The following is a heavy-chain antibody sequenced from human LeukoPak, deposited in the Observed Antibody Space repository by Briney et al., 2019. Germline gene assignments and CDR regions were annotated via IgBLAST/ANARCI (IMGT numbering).Heavy chain of an antibody. CDR1: GFTFDDYA. D-gene: IGHD6-6*01. V-gene: IGHV3-9*01. CDR3: AKDPIGTLYSRSAYFDY. CDR2: ISWNSGSI. Sequence: GGSLRLSCAASGFTFDDYAMHWVRQAPGKGLEWVSSISWNSGSIGYADSVKGRFTISRDNAKNSLDLQMNSLRAEDTAFYYCAKDPIGTLYSRSAYFDYWGQGTVVTASS. J-gene: IGHJ4*02.